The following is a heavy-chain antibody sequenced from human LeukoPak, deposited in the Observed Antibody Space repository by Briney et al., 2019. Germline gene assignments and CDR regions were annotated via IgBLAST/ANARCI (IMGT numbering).Heavy chain of an antibody. CDR3: ATSYDHGWLIGS. D-gene: IGHD3-16*01. Sequence: SETLSLTCTVSGGPITNDYWNWIRQSSGKQLEWIGSIHYSGTINYSPSLKSRITISLDTSKNQFSLKLSSVTAADTAMYYCATSYDHGWLIGSWGQGTLVTVSS. V-gene: IGHV4-59*01. CDR2: IHYSGTI. CDR1: GGPITNDY. J-gene: IGHJ4*02.